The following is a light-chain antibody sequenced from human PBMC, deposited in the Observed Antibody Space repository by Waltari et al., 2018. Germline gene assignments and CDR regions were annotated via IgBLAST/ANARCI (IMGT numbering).Light chain of an antibody. CDR3: QAWDRDCMV. V-gene: IGLV3-1*01. J-gene: IGLJ3*02. Sequence: SSELTPPPSVSLSPGQTASIPCSGGRLGDDTAAWYQQRSGQSPVLVIYQDLKRPSGVPDRCSGSNSGNTATLTISGTQAMDEADYYCQAWDRDCMVFGGGTRLTVL. CDR1: RLGDDT. CDR2: QDL.